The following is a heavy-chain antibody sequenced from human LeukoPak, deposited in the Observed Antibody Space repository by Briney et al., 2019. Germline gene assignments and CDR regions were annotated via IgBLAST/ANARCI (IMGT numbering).Heavy chain of an antibody. V-gene: IGHV3-74*01. D-gene: IGHD3-9*01. CDR3: ARVWDYDILTGLTTDFDY. CDR1: GFTFSSYW. Sequence: PGGSLRLSCAASGFTFSSYWKHWVRQAPGKGLVWVSRINSDGSSTSYADSVKGRFTISRDNARNTLYLQMNSLRAEDTAVYYCARVWDYDILTGLTTDFDYWGQGTLVTVSS. J-gene: IGHJ4*02. CDR2: INSDGSST.